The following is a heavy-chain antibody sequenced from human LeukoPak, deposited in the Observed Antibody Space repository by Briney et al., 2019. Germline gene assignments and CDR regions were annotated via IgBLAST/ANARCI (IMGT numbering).Heavy chain of an antibody. V-gene: IGHV4-4*02. Sequence: SGTLSLTCAVSGGSISSSNWWSWVRQPPGKGLEWIGEIYHSGSTNYNPSLKSRVTISVDKSKNQFSLKLSSVTAADTAVYYCARKPSGYCSGGSCYDAFDIWGQGTMVTVSS. CDR2: IYHSGST. J-gene: IGHJ3*02. D-gene: IGHD2-15*01. CDR1: GGSISSSNW. CDR3: ARKPSGYCSGGSCYDAFDI.